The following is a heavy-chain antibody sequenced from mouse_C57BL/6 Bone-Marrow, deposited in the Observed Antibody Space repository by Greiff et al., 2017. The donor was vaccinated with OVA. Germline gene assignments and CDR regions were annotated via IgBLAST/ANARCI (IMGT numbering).Heavy chain of an antibody. Sequence: QVQLQQPGAELVKPGASVKLSCKASGYTFTSYWMHWVKQRPGQGLEWIGMIHPNSGSTNYNEKFKSKATLTVDKSSSTAYMQLSSLTSEDSAVYYCARKLYQYYYAMDYWGQGTSVTVSS. CDR3: ARKLYQYYYAMDY. CDR2: IHPNSGST. D-gene: IGHD2-12*01. CDR1: GYTFTSYW. V-gene: IGHV1-64*01. J-gene: IGHJ4*01.